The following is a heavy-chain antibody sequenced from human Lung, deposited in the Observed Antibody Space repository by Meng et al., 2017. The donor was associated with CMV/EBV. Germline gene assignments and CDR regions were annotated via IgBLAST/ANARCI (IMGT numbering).Heavy chain of an antibody. V-gene: IGHV1-8*02. D-gene: IGHD6-13*01. CDR1: GYTLRTYD. J-gene: IGHJ6*02. Sequence: ASVKVSCKASGYTLRTYDINWVRQATGQGLEWMGWMNANSGNTGYAQKFQGRVSMTRDTSTSTAYMELTSLRSEDTAVYYCARTQIAVEAGGTKTKYYFYGLDVWGQGTXVTVYS. CDR2: MNANSGNT. CDR3: ARTQIAVEAGGTKTKYYFYGLDV.